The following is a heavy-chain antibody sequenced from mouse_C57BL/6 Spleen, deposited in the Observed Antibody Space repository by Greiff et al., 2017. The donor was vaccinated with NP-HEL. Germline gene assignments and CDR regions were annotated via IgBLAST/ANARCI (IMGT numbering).Heavy chain of an antibody. V-gene: IGHV5-6*01. CDR3: ARPSIYYDYDNYAMDY. CDR2: ISSGGSYT. Sequence: EVQLVESGGDLVKPGGSLKLSCAASGFTFSSYGMSWVRQTPDKRLEWVATISSGGSYTYYPDSVKGRFTISRDNAKNTLYLQMSSLKSEDTAMYYCARPSIYYDYDNYAMDYWGQGTSVTVSS. J-gene: IGHJ4*01. D-gene: IGHD2-4*01. CDR1: GFTFSSYG.